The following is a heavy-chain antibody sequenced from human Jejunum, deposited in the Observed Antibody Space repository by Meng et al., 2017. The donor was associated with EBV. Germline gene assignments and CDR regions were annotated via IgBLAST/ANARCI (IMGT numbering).Heavy chain of an antibody. CDR2: VRPSFATT. CDR1: EGTFSNDA. D-gene: IGHD3-16*02. CDR3: AKSYGGVVADYFGN. V-gene: IGHV1-69*06. J-gene: IGHJ4*02. Sequence: GQKHGTTVNVPCNASEGTFSNDALGWLSQASGQGLEWIEGVRPSFATTIYAPAYQGSVSIAAEKTTGTGYMELRSLRSEYTAVYCCAKSYGGVVADYFGNWGQGTLVTVSS.